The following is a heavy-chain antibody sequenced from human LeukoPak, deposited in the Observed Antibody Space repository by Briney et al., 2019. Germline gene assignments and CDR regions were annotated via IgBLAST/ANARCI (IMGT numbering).Heavy chain of an antibody. J-gene: IGHJ4*02. CDR2: ISRSGNNI. V-gene: IGHV3-48*03. CDR1: GFTFSNYE. D-gene: IGHD3-22*01. Sequence: GGSLRLSCAASGFTFSNYEMNWVRQAPGKGLEWVSYISRSGNNIYYADSVKGRFTVSRDNAKNSLYLQMNTLRAEDTAVYHCAKLSSGGYSDYWGQGTLVTVSS. CDR3: AKLSSGGYSDY.